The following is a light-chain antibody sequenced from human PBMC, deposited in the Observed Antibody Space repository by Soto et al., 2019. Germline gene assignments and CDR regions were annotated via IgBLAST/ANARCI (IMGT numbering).Light chain of an antibody. Sequence: EMVMTQSPATLSVSPGERATLSCSASQSVSSNLAWYQQKPGQAPRLLIYGASTRATGIPARFSGSGSGIEFTLTISSLQSEDFAVYYCQQSNNWPLTFGGGTKVEIK. J-gene: IGKJ4*01. CDR1: QSVSSN. V-gene: IGKV3D-15*01. CDR2: GAS. CDR3: QQSNNWPLT.